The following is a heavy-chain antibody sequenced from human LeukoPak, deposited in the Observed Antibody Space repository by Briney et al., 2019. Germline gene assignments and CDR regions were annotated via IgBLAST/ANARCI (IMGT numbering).Heavy chain of an antibody. D-gene: IGHD1-1*01. CDR1: GFTLNNYG. CDR3: AKDMRTLDYFDY. CDR2: ICGSGGNT. J-gene: IGHJ4*02. V-gene: IGHV3-23*01. Sequence: PGGSLRLSCAASGFTLNNYGLSWVRQAPGKGLEWVSGICGSGGNTYYADSVKGRFTISRDNSKKTLYLQMNSLRAEDTAIYYCAKDMRTLDYFDYWGQGTLVTVSS.